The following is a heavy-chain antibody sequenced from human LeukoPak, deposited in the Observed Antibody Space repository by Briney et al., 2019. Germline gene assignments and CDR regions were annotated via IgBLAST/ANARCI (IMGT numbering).Heavy chain of an antibody. Sequence: SETLSLTCTVSGGSISSYYWSWIRQPPGKGLEWIGYIYYSGSTNYNPSLKSRVTISVDKSKNQFSLKLSSVTAADTAVYYCARVRDGYSYDAFDIWGQGTMVTVSS. D-gene: IGHD5-24*01. CDR3: ARVRDGYSYDAFDI. J-gene: IGHJ3*02. CDR1: GGSISSYY. CDR2: IYYSGST. V-gene: IGHV4-59*01.